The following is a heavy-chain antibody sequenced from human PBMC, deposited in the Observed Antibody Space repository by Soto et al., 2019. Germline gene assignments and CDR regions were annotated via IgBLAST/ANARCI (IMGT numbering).Heavy chain of an antibody. D-gene: IGHD3-10*01. J-gene: IGHJ6*03. CDR1: GVSISNYY. Sequence: SETLSLTCTVSGVSISNYYWSWIRQPPGKGLEWIGYIHYSGSTNYNPSLKSRVTISVDTSKNQFSLKLSSVTAADTAVYYCARDLDYYGSGTYYYYMDVWGKGTTVTVSS. V-gene: IGHV4-59*01. CDR3: ARDLDYYGSGTYYYYMDV. CDR2: IHYSGST.